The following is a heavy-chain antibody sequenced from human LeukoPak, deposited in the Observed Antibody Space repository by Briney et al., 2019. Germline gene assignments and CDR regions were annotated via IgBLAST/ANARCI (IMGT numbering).Heavy chain of an antibody. CDR1: GYTFTSYA. J-gene: IGHJ5*02. CDR3: ARAEKTYYYDSSGYYKVFWFDP. V-gene: IGHV7-4-1*02. CDR2: INTNTGNP. D-gene: IGHD3-22*01. Sequence: ASVKVSCKASGYTFTSYAMNWVRQAPGQGLEWMGWINTNTGNPTYAQGFTGRFVFSLVTSVSTAYLQISSLKAEDTAVYYCARAEKTYYYDSSGYYKVFWFDPWGQGTLVTVSS.